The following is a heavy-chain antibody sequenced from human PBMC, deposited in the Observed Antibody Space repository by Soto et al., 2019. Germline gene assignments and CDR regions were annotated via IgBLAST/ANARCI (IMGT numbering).Heavy chain of an antibody. Sequence: QVQLQESGPGLVKPSETLSLTCTVSGGSVSSGSYYWSWIRQPPGKGLEWIGYIYYSGSTNYNPSLKSRITVAVETYKQQVSLKLSSVTVADTAVYCGARTSNPYFGDGGRGYGGQGTLVTVSS. CDR1: GGSVSSGSYY. D-gene: IGHD2-21*01. CDR3: ARTSNPYFGDGGRGY. J-gene: IGHJ4*02. V-gene: IGHV4-61*01. CDR2: IYYSGST.